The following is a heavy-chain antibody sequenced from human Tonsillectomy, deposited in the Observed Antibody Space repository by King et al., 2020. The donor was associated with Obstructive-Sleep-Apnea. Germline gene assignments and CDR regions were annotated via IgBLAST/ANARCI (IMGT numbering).Heavy chain of an antibody. V-gene: IGHV4-59*01. CDR2: IYYTGST. CDR3: ARAPYGSGIIDWFDS. D-gene: IGHD3-10*01. J-gene: IGHJ5*01. CDR1: GGSISTYY. Sequence: LQLQESGPGLLKPSETLSLTCTVSGGSISTYYWSWIRQSPGKGLEWIGYIYYTGSTNYNPSLKSRVSMSVDTSKNQFSLKLTSVTAADTAVYFCARAPYGSGIIDWFDSWGQGTLVTVSS.